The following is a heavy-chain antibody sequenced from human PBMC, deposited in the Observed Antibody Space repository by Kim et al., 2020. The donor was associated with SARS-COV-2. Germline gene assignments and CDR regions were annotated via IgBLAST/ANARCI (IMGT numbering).Heavy chain of an antibody. CDR2: TSGDGSST. D-gene: IGHD6-19*01. Sequence: GGSLRLSCAASGFTLSSYWMHWVRQAPGKGLVWVSRTSGDGSSTSYADSVKGRLTISRDNAKNTLYLQMNSLRVEDTAVYYCARRAYSSGWWYFDYWGQG. V-gene: IGHV3-74*01. CDR3: ARRAYSSGWWYFDY. CDR1: GFTLSSYW. J-gene: IGHJ4*02.